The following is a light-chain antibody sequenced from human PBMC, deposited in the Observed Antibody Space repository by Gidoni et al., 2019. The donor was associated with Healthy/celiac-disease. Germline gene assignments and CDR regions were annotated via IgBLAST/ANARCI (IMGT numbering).Light chain of an antibody. J-gene: IGLJ2*01. CDR3: QVWDSSTAV. CDR2: RDS. V-gene: IGLV3-9*01. Sequence: SYELTQPLSVSVALGPTARITCGGNNIGSKNVNWYQQKPGQAPVLVIYRDSNRPSGIPERFSGSNSGNTATLTISRAQAGDEADYYCQVWDSSTAVFGGGTKLTVL. CDR1: NIGSKN.